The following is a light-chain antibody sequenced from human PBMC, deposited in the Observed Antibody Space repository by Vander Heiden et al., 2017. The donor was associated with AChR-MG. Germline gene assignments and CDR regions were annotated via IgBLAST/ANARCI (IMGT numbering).Light chain of an antibody. CDR3: QQYDNLPFT. J-gene: IGKJ3*01. CDR1: QDISNY. Sequence: QTTQSLSSLSASVGDRVTITCQASQDISNYLNWYQQKPGKAPKLLIYDASNLETGVPSRFSGSGSGTDFTFTISSLQPEDVATYYCQQYDNLPFTFGHGTKVDIK. CDR2: DAS. V-gene: IGKV1-33*01.